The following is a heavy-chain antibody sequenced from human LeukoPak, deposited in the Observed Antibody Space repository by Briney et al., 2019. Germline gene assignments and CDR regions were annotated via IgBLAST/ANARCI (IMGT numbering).Heavy chain of an antibody. V-gene: IGHV3-7*04. J-gene: IGHJ4*02. Sequence: PGGSLRLSCGASGFTFRDYWMTWVRQAPGKGLEWVANIKQDGSKKSYVDSVKGRFTISRDNAKNSLYLQMNSLRAEDTAIYYCTRVGYIDEGIDYWGQGTLVTVSS. CDR1: GFTFRDYW. CDR2: IKQDGSKK. D-gene: IGHD5-24*01. CDR3: TRVGYIDEGIDY.